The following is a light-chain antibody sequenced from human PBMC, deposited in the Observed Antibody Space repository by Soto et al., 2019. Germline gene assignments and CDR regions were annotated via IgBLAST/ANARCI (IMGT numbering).Light chain of an antibody. CDR2: EVS. V-gene: IGLV2-14*01. J-gene: IGLJ2*01. Sequence: QSALTQPASVSGSPGQSITISCTGTSSDVGGYNYVSWYQQHPGKAPKLMIYEVSNRPSGVSNRFSGSKSGNTASLTISRVEAGDEADYYCQVWDSSTDHVVFGGGTKLTVL. CDR3: QVWDSSTDHVV. CDR1: SSDVGGYNY.